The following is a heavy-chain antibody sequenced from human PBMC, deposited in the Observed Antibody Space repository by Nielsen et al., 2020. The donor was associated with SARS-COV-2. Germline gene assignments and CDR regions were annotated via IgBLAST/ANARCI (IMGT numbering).Heavy chain of an antibody. Sequence: SLKISCAASGFTFGDNGMHWARQAPGKGLEWVSGISWNSGSIGYADSVKGRFTISRDNAKNSLYLQMNSLRAEDTALYYCAKDTGDYFDYWGQGTLVTVSS. J-gene: IGHJ4*02. CDR1: GFTFGDNG. D-gene: IGHD7-27*01. CDR3: AKDTGDYFDY. V-gene: IGHV3-9*01. CDR2: ISWNSGSI.